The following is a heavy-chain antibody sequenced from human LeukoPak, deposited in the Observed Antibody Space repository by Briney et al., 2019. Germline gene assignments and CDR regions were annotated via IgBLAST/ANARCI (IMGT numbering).Heavy chain of an antibody. Sequence: GGSLRLSCAASGFSVSSNYMSWVRQAPGKGLEWVSVIFSGGSTYYADSVKGRFTISRDDSKYTVYLQLNSLRAEDTAVYYCARTLPGSYSDCWGQGTLVAVS. CDR3: ARTLPGSYSDC. J-gene: IGHJ4*02. D-gene: IGHD7-27*01. V-gene: IGHV3-53*01. CDR1: GFSVSSNY. CDR2: IFSGGST.